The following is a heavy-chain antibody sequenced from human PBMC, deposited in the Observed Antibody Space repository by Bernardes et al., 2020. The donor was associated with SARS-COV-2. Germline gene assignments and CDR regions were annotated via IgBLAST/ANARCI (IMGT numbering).Heavy chain of an antibody. CDR3: ARLLLRYFDWSQGDFDY. V-gene: IGHV5-51*01. CDR2: IYPGDSDT. CDR1: GYMFSNYN. D-gene: IGHD3-9*01. J-gene: IGHJ4*02. Sequence: KVSCKASGYMFSNYNMHWVRQMPGKGLGWMGIIYPGDSDTRYSPSFQGQVTISADKSISTAYLQWSSLKASDTAMYYCARLLLRYFDWSQGDFDYWGQGTLVTVSS.